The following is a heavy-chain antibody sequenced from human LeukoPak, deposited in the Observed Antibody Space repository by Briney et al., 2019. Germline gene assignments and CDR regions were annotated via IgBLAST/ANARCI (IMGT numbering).Heavy chain of an antibody. J-gene: IGHJ6*02. CDR3: ARDKKRNSYGHNYYGMDV. D-gene: IGHD5-18*01. CDR1: GFPVNSTY. CDR2: IHSGGST. V-gene: IGHV3-66*02. Sequence: PGGSLRLSCVASGFPVNSTYMNWVRQAPGKGLEWVSVIHSGGSTYYADSVKGRFTISGDTSKNMLYLQMNSLRPEDTALYYCARDKKRNSYGHNYYGMDVWGQGTTVTVSS.